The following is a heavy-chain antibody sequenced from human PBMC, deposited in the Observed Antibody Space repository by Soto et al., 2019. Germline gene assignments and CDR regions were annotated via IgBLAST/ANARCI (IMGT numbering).Heavy chain of an antibody. Sequence: EMQLVESGGGSVQPGRSLRLSCAASGFSFDDYGMHWVRQGPGKGLEWVSGISWNSGDIYYADSVKGRFTISRDNAKKSLYLQMNSLRTEDTALYYCAKDNDLDRDGPFDYWGQGILVIVSS. CDR2: ISWNSGDI. J-gene: IGHJ4*02. CDR3: AKDNDLDRDGPFDY. V-gene: IGHV3-9*01. CDR1: GFSFDDYG. D-gene: IGHD2-2*03.